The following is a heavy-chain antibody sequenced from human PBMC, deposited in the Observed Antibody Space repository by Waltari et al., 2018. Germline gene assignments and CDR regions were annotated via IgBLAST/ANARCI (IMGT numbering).Heavy chain of an antibody. D-gene: IGHD3-22*01. CDR1: GYSISSGYY. CDR2: IYHSGST. V-gene: IGHV4-38-2*01. Sequence: QVQLQESGTGLVKPSETLSLTCAVSGYSISSGYYWGWIRQPPGKGLEWIGSIYHSGSTYYNPSLKIRVTIAVDTSKNQFSLKLSSVTAADTAVYYCASEEYYYDSSGLDYWGQGTLVTVSS. CDR3: ASEEYYYDSSGLDY. J-gene: IGHJ4*02.